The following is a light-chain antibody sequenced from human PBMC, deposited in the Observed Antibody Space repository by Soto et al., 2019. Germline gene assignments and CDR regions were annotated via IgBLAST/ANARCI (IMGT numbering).Light chain of an antibody. CDR1: QDINSY. CDR3: QQYNISPPP. Sequence: DVQMTQSPSSLSASVGDRVTITCRASQDINSYLAWYQQKPGNAPKSLIYAASSLQTGVPSRFSGSESGTDFTLPINTLKPEDSATYYCQQYNISPPPFGGGPKVEIK. V-gene: IGKV1D-16*01. CDR2: AAS. J-gene: IGKJ4*01.